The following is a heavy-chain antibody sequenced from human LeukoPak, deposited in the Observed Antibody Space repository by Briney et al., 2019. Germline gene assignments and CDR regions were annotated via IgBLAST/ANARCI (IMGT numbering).Heavy chain of an antibody. Sequence: SETLSLTCTVSGGSISSSSYYWGWIRQPPGKGLEWIGSIYYSGSTYYNPSLKSRVTISVDTSKNQFSLKLSSVTAADTAVYYCARGEDPYDFWSGPWFDPWGQGTLVTVSS. V-gene: IGHV4-39*07. CDR1: GGSISSSSYY. J-gene: IGHJ5*02. CDR2: IYYSGST. D-gene: IGHD3-3*01. CDR3: ARGEDPYDFWSGPWFDP.